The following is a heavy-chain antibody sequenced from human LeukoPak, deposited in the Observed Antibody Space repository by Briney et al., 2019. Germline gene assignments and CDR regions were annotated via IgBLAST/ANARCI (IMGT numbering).Heavy chain of an antibody. CDR2: IKQDGSEK. J-gene: IGHJ4*02. V-gene: IGHV3-7*01. D-gene: IGHD3-9*01. CDR1: GFTFSSYW. Sequence: PGGSLRLSCAASGFTFSSYWMSWVRQAPGKGLEWVANIKQDGSEKYYVDSVKGRFTISRDNAKNSLYLQMNSLRAEDTAVYYCARETYFDWLLPLDYWGQGTLVTVSS. CDR3: ARETYFDWLLPLDY.